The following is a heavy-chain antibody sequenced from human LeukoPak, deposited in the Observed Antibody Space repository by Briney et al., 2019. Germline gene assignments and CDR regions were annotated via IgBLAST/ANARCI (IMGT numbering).Heavy chain of an antibody. D-gene: IGHD5-18*01. CDR3: ARSGWGYSYGSYFDY. Sequence: SETLSLTCAVYGGSFSGYYWSWIRQPPGKGLEWIGEINHSGSTNYNPSLKSRVTISVDTSKNQFSLKLSSVTAADTAVYYCARSGWGYSYGSYFDYWGQGTLVAASS. J-gene: IGHJ4*02. CDR2: INHSGST. V-gene: IGHV4-34*01. CDR1: GGSFSGYY.